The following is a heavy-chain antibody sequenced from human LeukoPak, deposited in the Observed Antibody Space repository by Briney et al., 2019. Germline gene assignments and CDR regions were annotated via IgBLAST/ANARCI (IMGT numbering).Heavy chain of an antibody. D-gene: IGHD3-3*01. CDR3: ARQVGGFWATGFDP. V-gene: IGHV3-30*02. Sequence: PGGSLRLSCAASGFTFSSYGMHWVRQAPGKGLGWVAFIRYDGSNKYYADSVKGRFTISRDNSKNTLYLQMNSLRAEDTAVYYCARQVGGFWATGFDPWGQGTLVTVSS. J-gene: IGHJ5*02. CDR1: GFTFSSYG. CDR2: IRYDGSNK.